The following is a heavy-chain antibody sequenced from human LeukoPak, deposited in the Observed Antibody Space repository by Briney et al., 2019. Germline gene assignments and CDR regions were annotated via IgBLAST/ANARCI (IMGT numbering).Heavy chain of an antibody. Sequence: ASVKVSCKASGSTFTDYYLHWVRQPPGPGLEWMGIINHSGGSTSYDQKFQRRVTMTRDTSISTAYMELSRLRSDDTAVYYCARDGENIVVVPAANRGGFDYWGQGTLVTVSS. CDR1: GSTFTDYY. J-gene: IGHJ4*02. D-gene: IGHD2-2*01. CDR2: INHSGGST. CDR3: ARDGENIVVVPAANRGGFDY. V-gene: IGHV1-46*01.